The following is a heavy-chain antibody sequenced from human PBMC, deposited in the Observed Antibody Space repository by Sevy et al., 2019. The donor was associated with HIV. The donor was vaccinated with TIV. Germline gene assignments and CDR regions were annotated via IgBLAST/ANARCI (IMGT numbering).Heavy chain of an antibody. V-gene: IGHV1-18*01. J-gene: IGHJ4*02. CDR3: ARGRRVYDSSFGRADF. Sequence: ASVKVSCRASGYTFTSYGISWVRQAPGKGLEWLGWISGYDGKTNYAQKVQGRVTMNTDTLTTTAYMELRGLRIDDTAVYYCARGRRVYDSSFGRADFWAQGTLVTVSS. D-gene: IGHD3-22*01. CDR1: GYTFTSYG. CDR2: ISGYDGKT.